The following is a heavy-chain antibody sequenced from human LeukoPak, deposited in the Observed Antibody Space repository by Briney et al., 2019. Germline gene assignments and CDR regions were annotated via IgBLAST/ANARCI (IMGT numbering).Heavy chain of an antibody. Sequence: GGSLRLSCAASGFTFSSYWMHWVRQAPGKGLVWVSRINSDGSSTSYADSVKGRFTISRDNAKNSLYLQMNSLRAEDTAVYYCAQLGITMIGGVWGKGTTVTISS. D-gene: IGHD3-10*02. CDR1: GFTFSSYW. V-gene: IGHV3-74*01. CDR2: INSDGSST. J-gene: IGHJ6*04. CDR3: AQLGITMIGGV.